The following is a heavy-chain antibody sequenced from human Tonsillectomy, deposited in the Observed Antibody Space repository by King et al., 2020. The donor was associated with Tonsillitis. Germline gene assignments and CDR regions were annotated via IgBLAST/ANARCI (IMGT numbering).Heavy chain of an antibody. D-gene: IGHD6-19*01. CDR3: AGGIAVAALDAFDI. V-gene: IGHV3-33*08. CDR1: GFTFSSYG. Sequence: VQLVESGGGVVQPGRSLRLSCAASGFTFSSYGIHWVRQAPGKGLEWMAVIWYDGSNKYYADSVKGRFTISRDNSKNTLYLQMNSLRAEDTAVYYCAGGIAVAALDAFDIWGQGTMVTVSS. J-gene: IGHJ3*02. CDR2: IWYDGSNK.